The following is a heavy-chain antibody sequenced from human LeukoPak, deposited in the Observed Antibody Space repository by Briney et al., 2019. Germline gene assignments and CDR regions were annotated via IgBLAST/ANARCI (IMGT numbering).Heavy chain of an antibody. D-gene: IGHD3-10*01. V-gene: IGHV4-30-4*08. J-gene: IGHJ3*02. CDR1: GGSISSGDYY. CDR2: LYYSGST. CDR3: ARVGEKQDDAFAI. Sequence: PSETLSLNCTVSGGSISSGDYYWSWIRQPPGKGLEWIGYLYYSGSTYYNPSLKSRVTISVDTSKNQFSLKLRSVTAAHTAVYNWARVGEKQDDAFAIWGQGSMVTVSS.